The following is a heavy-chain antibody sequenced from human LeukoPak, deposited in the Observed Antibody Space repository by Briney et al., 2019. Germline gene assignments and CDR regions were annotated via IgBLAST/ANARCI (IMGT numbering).Heavy chain of an antibody. CDR1: GFTFSSYN. V-gene: IGHV3-7*03. CDR2: IKQDGSEK. CDR3: ARGAYIRNPYSDYFDQ. J-gene: IGHJ4*02. Sequence: PGGSLRLSCAASGFTFSSYNMNWVRQAPGKGLEWVANIKQDGSEKYYVDSVKGRFTFSRDNAKNSLYLQMNTLRAEDTAVYYCARGAYIRNPYSDYFDQWGQGALVTVSS. D-gene: IGHD1-14*01.